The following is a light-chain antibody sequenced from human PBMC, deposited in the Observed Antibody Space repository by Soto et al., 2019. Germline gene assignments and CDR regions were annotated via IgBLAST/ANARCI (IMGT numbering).Light chain of an antibody. CDR3: CSYAGSSTFVV. J-gene: IGLJ2*01. V-gene: IGLV2-23*03. Sequence: QSVLTQPPSVSGSPGQSITISCTGTSSDVGAYNFVSWYQHHPGKAPKLLIYEGDKRPSGNSDRFSGSKSGNTASLTISGLQAEDEADYYCCSYAGSSTFVVFGGGTQLTVL. CDR1: SSDVGAYNF. CDR2: EGD.